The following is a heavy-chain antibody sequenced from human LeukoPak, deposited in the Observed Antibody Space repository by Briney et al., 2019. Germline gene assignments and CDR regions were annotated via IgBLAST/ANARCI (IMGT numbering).Heavy chain of an antibody. CDR2: IKSKTDGGTT. D-gene: IGHD3-22*01. J-gene: IGHJ4*02. V-gene: IGHV3-15*01. CDR1: GFTFDDYA. Sequence: PGGSLRLSCAASGFTFDDYAMHWVRQAPGKGLEWVGRIKSKTDGGTTDYAAPVKGRFTISRDDSKNTLYLQMNSLKTEDTAVYYCTPGVPWNYYYDSSGYYLIDYWGQGTLVTVSS. CDR3: TPGVPWNYYYDSSGYYLIDY.